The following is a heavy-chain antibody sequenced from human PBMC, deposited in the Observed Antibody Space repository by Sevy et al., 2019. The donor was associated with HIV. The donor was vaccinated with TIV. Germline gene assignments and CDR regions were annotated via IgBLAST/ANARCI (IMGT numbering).Heavy chain of an antibody. CDR3: ARDTREKSFDY. J-gene: IGHJ4*02. CDR2: INTYNGNT. CDR1: GYTFTSYT. V-gene: IGHV1-18*01. Sequence: ASVKVSCKALGYTFTSYTISWVRQAPGQGLEWMGWINTYNGNTNRAHKVQGRVTLTTDTTSTAYLELRSLRYDDTAVYYCARDTREKSFDYWGQGTVVTVSS.